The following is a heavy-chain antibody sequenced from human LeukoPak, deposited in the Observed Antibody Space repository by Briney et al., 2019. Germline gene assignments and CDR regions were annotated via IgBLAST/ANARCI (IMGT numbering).Heavy chain of an antibody. D-gene: IGHD3-10*01. Sequence: SETLSLTCTVSGGSISSSSYYWGWIRQPPGKGLEWIGSIYYSGSTYYNPSLKSRVTISVDTSKNQFSLKLSSVTAAGTAVYYCATKDLFGDYFDYWGQGTLVTVSS. V-gene: IGHV4-39*01. CDR2: IYYSGST. CDR3: ATKDLFGDYFDY. J-gene: IGHJ4*02. CDR1: GGSISSSSYY.